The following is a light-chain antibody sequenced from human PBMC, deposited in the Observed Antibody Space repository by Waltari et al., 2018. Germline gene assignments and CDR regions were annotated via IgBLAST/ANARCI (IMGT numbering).Light chain of an antibody. CDR2: AAS. CDR1: QGISSY. Sequence: AIRMTQSPSSFSASTGDRVTITCRASQGISSYLAWYQQKPGKAPKLLIYAASTLQSGVPSRFSGSGSGTDFTRTISCLQSEDFATYYCQQYYSYPQTFGQGTKVEIK. V-gene: IGKV1-8*01. J-gene: IGKJ1*01. CDR3: QQYYSYPQT.